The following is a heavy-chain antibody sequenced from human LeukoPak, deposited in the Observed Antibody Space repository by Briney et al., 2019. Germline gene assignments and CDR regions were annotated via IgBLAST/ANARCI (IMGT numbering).Heavy chain of an antibody. CDR2: IYHSGST. V-gene: IGHV4-4*02. J-gene: IGHJ4*02. CDR1: GGSISSSNW. D-gene: IGHD3-16*02. CDR3: ARGHDYVWGSYRSKTTFDY. Sequence: SGTLSLTCAVSGGSISSSNWWSWVRQPPGKGLEWIGEIYHSGSTNYNPSLKSRVTISVDKSKNQFSLKLSSVTAADTAVYYCARGHDYVWGSYRSKTTFDYWGQGTLVTVSS.